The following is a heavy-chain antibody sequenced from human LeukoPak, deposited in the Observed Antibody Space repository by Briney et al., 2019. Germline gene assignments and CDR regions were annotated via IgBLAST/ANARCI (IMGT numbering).Heavy chain of an antibody. CDR2: ICGSGGST. Sequence: GGSLRLSCAASGFTFSSYGMSWVRQAPGKGLEWVSAICGSGGSTYYADSVKGRFTISRDNSKNTLYLQMNSLRAEDTAVYYCAKELTRTVTSPPFDYWGQGTLVTVSS. CDR3: AKELTRTVTSPPFDY. CDR1: GFTFSSYG. V-gene: IGHV3-23*01. D-gene: IGHD4-17*01. J-gene: IGHJ4*02.